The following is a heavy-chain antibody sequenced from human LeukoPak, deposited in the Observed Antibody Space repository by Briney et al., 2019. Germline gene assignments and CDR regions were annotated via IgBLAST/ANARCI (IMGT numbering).Heavy chain of an antibody. CDR2: IYTSGST. D-gene: IGHD2-2*02. V-gene: IGHV4-61*02. CDR3: AREYCSSTSCYRLGAFDI. CDR1: GGSISSGSYY. J-gene: IGHJ3*02. Sequence: SETLSLTCTVSGGSISSGSYYWSWIRQPAGKGLEWIGRIYTSGSTNYNPSLKSRVTISVDTSKNQFSLKLSSVTAADTAVYYCAREYCSSTSCYRLGAFDIWGQGTMVTVSS.